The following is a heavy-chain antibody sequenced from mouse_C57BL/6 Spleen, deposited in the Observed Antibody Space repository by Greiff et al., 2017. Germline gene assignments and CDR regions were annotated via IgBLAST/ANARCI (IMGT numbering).Heavy chain of an antibody. D-gene: IGHD1-1*01. CDR3: ARDTTTGYFDY. V-gene: IGHV5-16*01. J-gene: IGHJ2*01. CDR2: INYDGSST. CDR1: GFTFSDYY. Sequence: EVKVVESEGGLVQPGSSMKLSCTASGFTFSDYYMAWVRQVPEKGLEWVANINYDGSSTYYLDSLKSRFIISRDNAKNILYLQMSSRKSEDTATYYCARDTTTGYFDYWGQGTTLTVSS.